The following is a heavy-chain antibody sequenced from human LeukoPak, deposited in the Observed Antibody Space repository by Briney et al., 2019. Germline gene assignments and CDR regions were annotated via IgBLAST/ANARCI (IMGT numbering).Heavy chain of an antibody. D-gene: IGHD6-6*01. CDR1: GGSINDAS. CDR3: ARTLSEYSSASLGY. J-gene: IGHJ4*02. CDR2: IYYSGST. V-gene: IGHV4-59*01. Sequence: PSETLSLTCTVSGGSINDASWNWIRKPPGKGLEWIGYIYYSGSTNYNPSLKSRVTISVDTSKNQFSLKLSSVTAADTAVYYCARTLSEYSSASLGYWGQGTLVTVSS.